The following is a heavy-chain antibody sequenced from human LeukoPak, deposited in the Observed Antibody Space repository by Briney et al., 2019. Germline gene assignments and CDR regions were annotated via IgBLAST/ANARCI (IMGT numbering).Heavy chain of an antibody. D-gene: IGHD2-15*01. CDR3: AGRQSNCSGGSCYLYTLSGPYYFMDV. Sequence: KPSDTLSLTRALYCGFFSVLYWRWPRHPRGGGRECIGELNHSGSPNYPPSLKRRFTISLDPSKDQFSLKLSAVTAADTAVYYWAGRQSNCSGGSCYLYTLSGPYYFMDVWGKGTTVTVSS. CDR1: CGFFSVLY. CDR2: LNHSGSP. V-gene: IGHV4-34*01. J-gene: IGHJ6*03.